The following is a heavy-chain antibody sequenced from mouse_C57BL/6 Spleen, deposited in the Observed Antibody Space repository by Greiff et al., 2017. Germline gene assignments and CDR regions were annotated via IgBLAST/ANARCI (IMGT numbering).Heavy chain of an antibody. D-gene: IGHD4-1*01. Sequence: VQLQQSGPELVKPGASVKISCKASGYSFTSYYIHWVKQRPGQGLEWIGWIYPGSGNTKYNEKFKGKATLTADTSSSTAYMQLSSLTSEDSAVYYCAREGDWDEFAYWGQGTLVTVSA. CDR3: AREGDWDEFAY. J-gene: IGHJ3*01. CDR2: IYPGSGNT. V-gene: IGHV1-66*01. CDR1: GYSFTSYY.